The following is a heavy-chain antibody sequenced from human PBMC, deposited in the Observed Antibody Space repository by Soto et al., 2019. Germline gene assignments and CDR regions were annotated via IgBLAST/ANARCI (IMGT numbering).Heavy chain of an antibody. CDR3: ARALYCGGDCYYFDY. CDR1: GFTFSSYA. CDR2: ISYDGDNK. J-gene: IGHJ4*02. D-gene: IGHD2-21*02. Sequence: PGGSLRLSCAASGFTFSSYAMHWVRQAPGKGLEWVAVISYDGDNKYYADSVKGRFTISRDNSKNTLYLQMNSLRAEDTAVYYCARALYCGGDCYYFDYWGQGTLVTVSS. V-gene: IGHV3-30-3*01.